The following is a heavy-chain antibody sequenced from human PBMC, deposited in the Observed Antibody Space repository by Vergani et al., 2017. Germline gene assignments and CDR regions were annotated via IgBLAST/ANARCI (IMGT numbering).Heavy chain of an antibody. CDR2: ISWNSGSI. CDR1: GFTFDDYA. J-gene: IGHJ3*02. D-gene: IGHD3-10*01. Sequence: EVQLVESGGGLVQPGRSLRLSCAASGFTFDDYAMHWVRQAPGKGLEWVSGISWNSGSIGYADSVKGRFTISRDNAKNSLYLQMNSLRAEDTAVYYCARAGEEDAFDIWGQGTMVTVSS. CDR3: ARAGEEDAFDI. V-gene: IGHV3-9*01.